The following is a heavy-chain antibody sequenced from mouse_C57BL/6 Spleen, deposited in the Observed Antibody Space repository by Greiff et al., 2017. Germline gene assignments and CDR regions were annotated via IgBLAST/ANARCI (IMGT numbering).Heavy chain of an antibody. CDR3: AREDSNSGYWYFDV. CDR2: ISYDGSN. J-gene: IGHJ1*03. V-gene: IGHV3-6*01. CDR1: GYSITSGYY. D-gene: IGHD2-5*01. Sequence: ESGPGLVKPSQSLSLTCSVTGYSITSGYYWNWIRQFPGNKLEWMGYISYDGSNNYNPSLKNRISITRDTSKNQFFLKLNSVTTEDTATYYCAREDSNSGYWYFDVWGTGTTVTVSS.